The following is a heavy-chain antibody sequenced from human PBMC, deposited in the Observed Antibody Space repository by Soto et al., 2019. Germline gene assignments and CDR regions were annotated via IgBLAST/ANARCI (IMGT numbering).Heavy chain of an antibody. CDR2: IIPIFGTA. CDR1: GGIFSSYA. V-gene: IGHV1-69*01. D-gene: IGHD3-22*01. J-gene: IGHJ4*02. Sequence: QEQLVQSGAEVKKPGSSVKVSCKASGGIFSSYAISWVRQAPGQGLEWMGGIIPIFGTANYAQKFQGRVTITADESTNTAYMDLSSLKSEDTAIYYFAGGGSGYVWFNEFWGQGTLVTVSS. CDR3: AGGGSGYVWFNEF.